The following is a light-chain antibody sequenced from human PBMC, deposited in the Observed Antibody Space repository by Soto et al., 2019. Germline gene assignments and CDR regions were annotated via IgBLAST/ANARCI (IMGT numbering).Light chain of an antibody. J-gene: IGKJ1*01. CDR1: QSVSSSY. V-gene: IGKV3-20*01. Sequence: EIVLTQSPDTLSLSPGERATLSCRASQSVSSSYLAWYQQTPGQAPMLLIYGTSNRATGLPDRFSGSGSGTDFTLTISRLEPEDFAVYYCQQYGNSRWTFGQGTKVEIK. CDR2: GTS. CDR3: QQYGNSRWT.